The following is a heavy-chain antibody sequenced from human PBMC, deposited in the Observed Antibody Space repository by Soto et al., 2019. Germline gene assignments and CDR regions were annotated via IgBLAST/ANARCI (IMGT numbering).Heavy chain of an antibody. CDR2: VSAYHGNT. Sequence: GASVKVSCKASGYAFTSCGRSWVRQSPGQGLEWMGWVSAYHGNTNYAQKLQGRVTMTADTSTRTSYIDLRSLRSNDTAVYYYARETSQVAGWWFGTGGQGTLVTSPQ. D-gene: IGHD2-15*01. J-gene: IGHJ5*02. CDR1: GYAFTSCG. CDR3: ARETSQVAGWWFGT. V-gene: IGHV1-18*01.